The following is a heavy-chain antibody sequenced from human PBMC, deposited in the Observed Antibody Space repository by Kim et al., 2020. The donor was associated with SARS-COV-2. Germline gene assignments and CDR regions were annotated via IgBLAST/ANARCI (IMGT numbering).Heavy chain of an antibody. V-gene: IGHV3-23*01. CDR2: ISGSGGST. CDR1: GFTFSSYA. Sequence: GGSLRLSCAASGFTFSSYAMSWVRQAPGKGLEWVSAISGSGGSTYYADSVKGRFTISRDNSKNTLHLQMNSLRAEDTAVYYCAAGGDIVALGENWFDPWGQESLVTVSS. J-gene: IGHJ5*02. D-gene: IGHD5-12*01. CDR3: AAGGDIVALGENWFDP.